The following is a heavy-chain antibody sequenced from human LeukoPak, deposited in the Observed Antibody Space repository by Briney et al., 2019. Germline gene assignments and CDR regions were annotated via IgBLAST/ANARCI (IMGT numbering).Heavy chain of an antibody. CDR1: GFTFSTYA. Sequence: GGSLRLSCAASGFTFSTYAMNWVRQAPGKGLEWVAVISYDGRQNYYADSVKGRFTISRDNAKNSLYLQMNSLRAEDTAVYYCARDRGVWMDIVVVPALAIAFDIWGQGTMVTVSS. J-gene: IGHJ3*02. CDR2: ISYDGRQN. CDR3: ARDRGVWMDIVVVPALAIAFDI. V-gene: IGHV3-30*04. D-gene: IGHD2-2*03.